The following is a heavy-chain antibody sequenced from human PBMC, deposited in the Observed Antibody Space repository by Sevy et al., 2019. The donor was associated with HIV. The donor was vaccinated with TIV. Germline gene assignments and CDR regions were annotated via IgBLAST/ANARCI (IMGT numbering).Heavy chain of an antibody. D-gene: IGHD2-8*01. Sequence: GGSLRLSCAASGFAFYEYSMSWIRQAPGKGLEGVAILSFGCGKINYADSVKGRFTISRDNSKNSFYLQMDNLRVADTALYYCAREGCSRPHDYWGQGTRVTVSS. CDR1: GFAFYEYS. CDR3: AREGCSRPHDY. J-gene: IGHJ4*02. V-gene: IGHV3-23*01. CDR2: LSFGCGKI.